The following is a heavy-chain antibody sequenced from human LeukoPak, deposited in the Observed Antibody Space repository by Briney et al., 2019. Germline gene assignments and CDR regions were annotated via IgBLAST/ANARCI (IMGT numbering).Heavy chain of an antibody. CDR3: ASGDYGLFGY. CDR2: LYSGGST. V-gene: IGHV3-66*01. Sequence: PGGSLRLSCAASGFTVRSNYMSWVRQAPGKGLEWVSALYSGGSTFYADSVKDRFTISRGNSKNTLYLQMNSLRAEDTAVYYCASGDYGLFGYWGQGTLVTVSS. CDR1: GFTVRSNY. J-gene: IGHJ4*02. D-gene: IGHD4-17*01.